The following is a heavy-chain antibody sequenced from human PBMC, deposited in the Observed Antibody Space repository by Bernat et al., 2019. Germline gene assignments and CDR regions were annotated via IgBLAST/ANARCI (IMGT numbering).Heavy chain of an antibody. Sequence: EVKVVESGGGLVQPGGSLRLSCEASGFSLISYLMHWVRQAPGERLVWVSRITSDGTNKIYADSVKGRFTISRDNAKNTLYLQMNSLRAEDTAVYYCSRTAFVFDDVFDIWGQGTKVTVSS. CDR2: ITSDGTNK. V-gene: IGHV3-74*01. J-gene: IGHJ3*02. CDR1: GFSLISYL. CDR3: SRTAFVFDDVFDI. D-gene: IGHD3-16*01.